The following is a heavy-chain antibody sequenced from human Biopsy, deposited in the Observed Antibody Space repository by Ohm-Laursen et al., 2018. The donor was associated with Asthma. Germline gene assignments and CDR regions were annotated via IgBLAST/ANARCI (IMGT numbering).Heavy chain of an antibody. CDR3: ARFIDGTFFVDY. CDR2: IFAANSET. D-gene: IGHD1-1*01. V-gene: IGHV5-51*04. Sequence: GASLRISCKASGYTFSDSWIGWVRQMPGKGLEWMGIIFAANSETKYSPSFQGQVTISADMPITTAFLQWSSLKASDTAIYYCARFIDGTFFVDYWGQGTLVTVSS. CDR1: GYTFSDSW. J-gene: IGHJ4*02.